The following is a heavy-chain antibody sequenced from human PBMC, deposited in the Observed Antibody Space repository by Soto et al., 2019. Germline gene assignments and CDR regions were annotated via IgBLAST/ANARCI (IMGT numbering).Heavy chain of an antibody. D-gene: IGHD4-17*01. V-gene: IGHV4-39*01. CDR2: IYYSGST. J-gene: IGHJ6*02. Sequence: QLQLQESGPGLVKPSETLSLTCTVSGGSISSSSYYWGWIRQPPGKGLEWIGSIYYSGSTYYNPSLKSRVAISVDTSKNQFSLKLSSVTAADTAVYYCASMVTTPDPQILYYYGMDVWGQGTTVTVSS. CDR1: GGSISSSSYY. CDR3: ASMVTTPDPQILYYYGMDV.